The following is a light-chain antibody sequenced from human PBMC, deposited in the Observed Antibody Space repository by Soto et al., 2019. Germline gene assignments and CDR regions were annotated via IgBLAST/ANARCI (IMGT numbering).Light chain of an antibody. V-gene: IGKV3-20*01. J-gene: IGKJ1*01. Sequence: VVLTQSPRTLSLSPGERATLSCRASQTVRNNYLAWYQQKPGQAPRLLIYGASTRATGIPARFSGSGSGTDFNLTITSLQSEDFATYYCQQSYSTPWTFGQGTKVDIK. CDR1: QTVRNNY. CDR2: GAS. CDR3: QQSYSTPWT.